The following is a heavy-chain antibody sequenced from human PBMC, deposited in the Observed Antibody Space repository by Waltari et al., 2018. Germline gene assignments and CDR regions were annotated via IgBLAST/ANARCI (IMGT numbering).Heavy chain of an antibody. V-gene: IGHV4-61*02. Sequence: QVQLQESGPGLVKPSQTLSLTCTVSGGSISSGSYYWSWIRQPAGKGLEWIGRIYTSGSTNYNPALNSRVTISVDTSKNQFSLKLSSGTAADTAVYYCARDSNQQLVRFGYYYYYMDVWGKGTTVTVSS. CDR1: GGSISSGSYY. CDR2: IYTSGST. D-gene: IGHD6-13*01. CDR3: ARDSNQQLVRFGYYYYYMDV. J-gene: IGHJ6*03.